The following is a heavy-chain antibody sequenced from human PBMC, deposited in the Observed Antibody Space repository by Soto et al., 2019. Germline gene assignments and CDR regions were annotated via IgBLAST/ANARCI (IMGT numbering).Heavy chain of an antibody. CDR2: IYTSGST. Sequence: PSQTLSLTCTVSVGSIISYFWSWIRQPAGKGLEWIGRIYTSGSTNYNPSLKSRVTMSVDTSKNQFSLKLSSVTAADTAVYYCARDLQVPRWNWSGYQYTQGRVYYYYGMDVWGQGTTVTVSS. V-gene: IGHV4-4*07. CDR1: VGSIISYF. D-gene: IGHD3-3*01. J-gene: IGHJ6*02. CDR3: ARDLQVPRWNWSGYQYTQGRVYYYYGMDV.